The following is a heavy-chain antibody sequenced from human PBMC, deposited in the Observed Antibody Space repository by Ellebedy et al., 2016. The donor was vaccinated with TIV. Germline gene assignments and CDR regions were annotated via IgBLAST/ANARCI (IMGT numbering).Heavy chain of an antibody. CDR2: IVVGTGKT. Sequence: SVKVSXXSSGYNFSGYFIHWVRQAPGQGLEWMGWIVVGTGKTNYAQKFHDRVTINRDMSTSTVYMELSSLVSDDTAVYYCAADIGPRVLDLWGQGTKLTVSS. V-gene: IGHV1-58*02. D-gene: IGHD2-15*01. CDR3: AADIGPRVLDL. CDR1: GYNFSGYF. J-gene: IGHJ3*01.